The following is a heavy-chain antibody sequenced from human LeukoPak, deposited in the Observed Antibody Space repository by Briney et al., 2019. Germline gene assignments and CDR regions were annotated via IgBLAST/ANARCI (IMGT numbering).Heavy chain of an antibody. CDR2: IYYSGST. CDR3: ARRYDATAMIDY. Sequence: SETLSLNCTVSGGSISSGDYYWSWIRKPPGKGLEWIGYIYYSGSTYYNPSLKSRVTISVDTSKNQFSLKLSSVTAADTAVYYCARRYDATAMIDYWGQGTPVTVSS. D-gene: IGHD5-18*01. J-gene: IGHJ4*02. CDR1: GGSISSGDYY. V-gene: IGHV4-30-4*01.